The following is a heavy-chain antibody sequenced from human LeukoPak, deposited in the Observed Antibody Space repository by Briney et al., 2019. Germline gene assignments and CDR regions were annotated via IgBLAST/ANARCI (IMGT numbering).Heavy chain of an antibody. CDR1: GFTFSDYW. D-gene: IGHD5-24*01. Sequence: PGGSLGLSCAASGFTFSDYWMHWVRQVPGKGLVWVSHINTDGTITSYADSVKGRFTISRDNAKNTLYLQMNSLRAEEDTGVYYCTRSLATKYWGQGTLVIVSS. CDR2: INTDGTIT. CDR3: TRSLATKY. V-gene: IGHV3-74*01. J-gene: IGHJ4*02.